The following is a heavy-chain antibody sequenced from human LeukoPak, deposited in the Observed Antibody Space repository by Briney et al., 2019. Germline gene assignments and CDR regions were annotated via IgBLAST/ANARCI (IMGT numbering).Heavy chain of an antibody. CDR2: INHSGST. D-gene: IGHD3-22*01. V-gene: IGHV4-34*01. Sequence: SETLSLTCAVYGGSFSGYYWSWIRQPPGKGLEWIGEINHSGSTNYNPSLKSRVTISVDTSKNQFSLKLSSVTAADTAVYYCARTYYYDSSGYYRHYYYYGMDVWGQGTTVTVSS. CDR1: GGSFSGYY. CDR3: ARTYYYDSSGYYRHYYYYGMDV. J-gene: IGHJ6*02.